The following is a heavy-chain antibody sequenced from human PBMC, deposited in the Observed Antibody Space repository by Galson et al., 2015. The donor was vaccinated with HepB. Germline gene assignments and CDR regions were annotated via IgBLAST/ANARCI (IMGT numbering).Heavy chain of an antibody. CDR3: VRDGGDSYNWFDL. CDR2: ISRSSNVI. CDR1: GFTFSDYR. D-gene: IGHD2-21*01. V-gene: IGHV3-48*02. Sequence: SLRLSCAASGFTFSDYRMNWVRQAPGRGLEWISYISRSSNVIHYADSVKGRFTISRDNAKNSLYLQMDSLRDGDTAVYYCVRDGGDSYNWFDLWGQGTLVTVSS. J-gene: IGHJ5*02.